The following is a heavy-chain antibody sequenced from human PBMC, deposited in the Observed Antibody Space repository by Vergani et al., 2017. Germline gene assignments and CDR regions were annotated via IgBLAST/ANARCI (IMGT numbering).Heavy chain of an antibody. Sequence: EVQLLESGGGLVQPGGSRRLSCAGAGFTFDTYTMAYVRQAPGKGLEWVSSISSSSSYIYYADSVKGRFTISRDNAKNSLYLQMNSLRAEDTAVYYCARDRYDGSSRWFDPWGQGTLVTVSS. D-gene: IGHD1-26*01. CDR1: GFTFDTYT. J-gene: IGHJ5*02. CDR2: ISSSSSYI. V-gene: IGHV3-21*02. CDR3: ARDRYDGSSRWFDP.